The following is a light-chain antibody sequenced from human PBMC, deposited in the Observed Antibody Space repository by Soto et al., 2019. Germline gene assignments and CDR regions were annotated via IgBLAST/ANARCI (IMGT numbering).Light chain of an antibody. CDR3: QQYYSTPLT. V-gene: IGKV4-1*01. CDR2: WAS. J-gene: IGKJ4*01. CDR1: QSVLYSSNNKSY. Sequence: DIVMTQSPDSLAVSLGERATINCKSSQSVLYSSNNKSYLAWYQQKPGQPPKLLFYWASTRESGVPDRFSGSGSGTDFTLTISSLQAEDVAVYYCQQYYSTPLTFGGGTKEEIK.